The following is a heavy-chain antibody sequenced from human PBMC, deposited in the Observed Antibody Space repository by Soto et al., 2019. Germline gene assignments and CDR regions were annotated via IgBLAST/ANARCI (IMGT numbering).Heavy chain of an antibody. CDR3: ARVLGSIAETHWFDP. CDR2: IYHSGST. V-gene: IGHV4-38-2*01. Sequence: SETLSLTCAVSGYSISSGYYWGWIRQPPGKGLEWIGSIYHSGSTYYNPSLKSRVTISVDTSKNQFSLKLSSVTAADTAVYYCARVLGSIAETHWFDPWGQGTLVTVSS. CDR1: GYSISSGYY. J-gene: IGHJ5*02. D-gene: IGHD6-6*01.